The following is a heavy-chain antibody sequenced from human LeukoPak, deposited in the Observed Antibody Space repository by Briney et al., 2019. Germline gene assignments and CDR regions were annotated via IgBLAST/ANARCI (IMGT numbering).Heavy chain of an antibody. V-gene: IGHV3-23*01. J-gene: IGHJ3*02. CDR1: GFTFSSYA. Sequence: GGSLRLSCAASGFTFSSYAMSWVRQAPGKGLEWVSVISGSGGSTHHADSVKGRFSISRDNSKNTLYLQMNSLRGGDTAVYYCASSAQSDYYDSPRAFHIWGQGTLVTISS. CDR3: ASSAQSDYYDSPRAFHI. CDR2: ISGSGGST. D-gene: IGHD3-22*01.